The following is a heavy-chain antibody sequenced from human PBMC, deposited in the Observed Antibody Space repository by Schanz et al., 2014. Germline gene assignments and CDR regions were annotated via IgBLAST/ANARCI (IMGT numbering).Heavy chain of an antibody. CDR1: AYTFTSSG. CDR3: ARGYCAGTSCPIFDY. D-gene: IGHD2-2*01. CDR2: INTKTGNP. V-gene: IGHV7-4-1*02. Sequence: QVQLVQSGAEVKEPGASVKVSCKASAYTFTSSGFSWVRQAPGQGLEWMGWINTKTGNPTYAQGFTGRFVFSLDTSVSTTHLQITNLKADDTAVYYCARGYCAGTSCPIFDYWGQGTLVTVSS. J-gene: IGHJ4*02.